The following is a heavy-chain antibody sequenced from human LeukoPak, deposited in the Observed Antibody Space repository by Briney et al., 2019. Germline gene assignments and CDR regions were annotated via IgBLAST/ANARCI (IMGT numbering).Heavy chain of an antibody. J-gene: IGHJ5*02. V-gene: IGHV1-2*02. CDR1: GYTFTGYY. CDR2: INPNSGGT. Sequence: GASVKVSCKASGYTFTGYYMHWVRQAPGQGLEWMGWINPNSGGTNYAQKFQGRVTMTRATSISTAYMELSRLRSDDTAVYYCARVRIVVVPAAGFDPWGQGTLVTVSS. D-gene: IGHD2-2*01. CDR3: ARVRIVVVPAAGFDP.